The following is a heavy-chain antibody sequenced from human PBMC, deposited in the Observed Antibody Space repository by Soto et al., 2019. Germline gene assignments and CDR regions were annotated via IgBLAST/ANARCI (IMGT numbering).Heavy chain of an antibody. CDR2: IYPGDSDT. Sequence: GESLTISCKAAGFNLSNYCSDWVRQMPGKGLEWMGIIYPGDSDTKYSPSFQGQVTMSVDKSTRTAYLQWNSLKASDTAIYYCAILKGAISGYYNGHGLHLWAKRTTATVSS. CDR1: GFNLSNYC. D-gene: IGHD3-22*01. J-gene: IGHJ6*04. CDR3: AILKGAISGYYNGHGLHL. V-gene: IGHV5-51*01.